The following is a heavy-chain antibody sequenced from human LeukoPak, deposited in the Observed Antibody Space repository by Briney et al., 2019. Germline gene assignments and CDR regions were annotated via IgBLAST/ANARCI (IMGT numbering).Heavy chain of an antibody. CDR3: ASSVTTLWDFDY. V-gene: IGHV3-30*03. J-gene: IGHJ4*02. D-gene: IGHD4-17*01. CDR2: ISYDGSNK. Sequence: PGRSLRLSCAASGFTFSSYVMHWVRQAPGKGLEWVAFISYDGSNKYYADSVKGRCTISRDNSKNTLYLQMNSLRAEDTAVYYCASSVTTLWDFDYWGQGTLVTVSS. CDR1: GFTFSSYV.